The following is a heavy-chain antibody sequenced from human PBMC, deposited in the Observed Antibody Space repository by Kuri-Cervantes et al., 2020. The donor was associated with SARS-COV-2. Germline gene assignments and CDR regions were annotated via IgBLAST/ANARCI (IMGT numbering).Heavy chain of an antibody. Sequence: SLKISFAASVFTFDDYAMHWVRRAPGKGLEWVSGISWNRGSIGYADSVKGRFTISRDNGKNSLYLQMNSLRAEDTALYYCAKDIRSSGWSIDYWGQGTLVTVSS. CDR2: ISWNRGSI. V-gene: IGHV3-9*01. CDR1: VFTFDDYA. CDR3: AKDIRSSGWSIDY. D-gene: IGHD6-19*01. J-gene: IGHJ4*02.